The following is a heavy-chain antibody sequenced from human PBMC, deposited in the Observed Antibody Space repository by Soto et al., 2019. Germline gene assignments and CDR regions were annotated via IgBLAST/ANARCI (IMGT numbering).Heavy chain of an antibody. J-gene: IGHJ6*03. CDR1: GGSISSYY. CDR3: ARWYSSSSWGSYYYYYMDV. CDR2: IYFSGST. V-gene: IGHV4-59*01. D-gene: IGHD6-6*01. Sequence: SETLSLTCTVSGGSISSYYWSWIRQPPGKGLEWIGDIYFSGSTNYNPALKSRVTISVDTSKNQFSLKLSTVTAADTAVYYCARWYSSSSWGSYYYYYMDVWGKGTTVTVSS.